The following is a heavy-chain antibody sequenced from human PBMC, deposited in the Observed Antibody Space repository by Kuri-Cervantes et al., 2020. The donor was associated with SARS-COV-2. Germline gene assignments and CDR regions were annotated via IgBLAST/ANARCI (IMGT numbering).Heavy chain of an antibody. Sequence: GESLKISCAASGFTFSNSAMGWVRQAPGKGLEWVSAISSSGHTTYYADSVRGRFTISRDNSKNTLYLQMNSLRPEDTAVYYCAKVENYGNAFDIWGQGTMVTVSS. CDR3: AKVENYGNAFDI. V-gene: IGHV3-23*01. D-gene: IGHD1-7*01. CDR2: ISSSGHTT. J-gene: IGHJ3*02. CDR1: GFTFSNSA.